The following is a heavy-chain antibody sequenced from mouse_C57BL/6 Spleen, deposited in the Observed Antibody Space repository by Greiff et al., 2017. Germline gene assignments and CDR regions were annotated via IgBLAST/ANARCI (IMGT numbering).Heavy chain of an antibody. V-gene: IGHV1-82*01. Sequence: QVQLQQSGPELVKPGASVKISCKASGYAFSSSWMNWVKQRPGKGLEWIGRIYPGDGDTNYNGKFKGKATLTADKSSSTAYMQLSSLTSEDSAVYFCASGKFEYYAMDYWGQGTSVTVSS. CDR2: IYPGDGDT. CDR1: GYAFSSSW. CDR3: ASGKFEYYAMDY. J-gene: IGHJ4*01.